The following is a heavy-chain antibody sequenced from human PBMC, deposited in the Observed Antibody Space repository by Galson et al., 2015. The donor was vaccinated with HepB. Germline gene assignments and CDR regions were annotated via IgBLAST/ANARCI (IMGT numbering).Heavy chain of an antibody. Sequence: SLRLSCAASGFTFSTYWMSWVRQAPGKGLEWVAVISYDGSNKYYADSVKGRFTISRDNSKNTLYLQMNSLRAEDTAVYYCAREIGYCSSTSCSHYYYYMDVWGKGTTVTVSS. CDR1: GFTFSTYW. D-gene: IGHD2-2*01. CDR3: AREIGYCSSTSCSHYYYYMDV. J-gene: IGHJ6*03. CDR2: ISYDGSNK. V-gene: IGHV3-30*03.